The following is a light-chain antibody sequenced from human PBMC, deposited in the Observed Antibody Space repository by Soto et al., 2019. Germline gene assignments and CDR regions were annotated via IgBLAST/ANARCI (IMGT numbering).Light chain of an antibody. Sequence: QSALTQPASVSGSPGQSITISCTGTSSDVGGYNYVSWYQHHPDKAPKLMIYDVNNRPSGVSNRFSGSKSGNTASLTISGLQAEDEAAYYCSSYTGSSTRLVFGGGTKHTVL. V-gene: IGLV2-14*03. CDR2: DVN. CDR3: SSYTGSSTRLV. J-gene: IGLJ2*01. CDR1: SSDVGGYNY.